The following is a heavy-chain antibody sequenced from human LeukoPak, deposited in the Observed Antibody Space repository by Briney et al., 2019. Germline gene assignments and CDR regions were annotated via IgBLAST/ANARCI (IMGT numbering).Heavy chain of an antibody. CDR3: AREPYSSDLGGWFDP. V-gene: IGHV3-30*04. CDR1: RFTFSSYA. D-gene: IGHD6-25*01. CDR2: ISYGGTTK. J-gene: IGHJ5*02. Sequence: TGGSLRLSCAASRFTFSSYAMHWVRQAPGKGLEWVAVISYGGTTKYYADSVKGRFTISRDNSKNTLYLQMNSLRVEDTAVYYCAREPYSSDLGGWFDPWGQGTLVTVSS.